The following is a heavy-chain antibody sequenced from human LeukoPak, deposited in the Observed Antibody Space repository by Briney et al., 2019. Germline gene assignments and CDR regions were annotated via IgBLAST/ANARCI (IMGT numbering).Heavy chain of an antibody. V-gene: IGHV3-23*01. J-gene: IGHJ4*02. D-gene: IGHD2-15*01. CDR2: ISGSGGNT. CDR1: GFTFSTYA. Sequence: GGSLRLSCAASGFTFSTYAMNWVRQAPGKGLEWVSIISGSGGNTFYANAVKGRFTISRDNSINTLYPQMNNLRDDDTAVYYCAKDPPCSGGTCYGYFESWGQGTLVTVSS. CDR3: AKDPPCSGGTCYGYFES.